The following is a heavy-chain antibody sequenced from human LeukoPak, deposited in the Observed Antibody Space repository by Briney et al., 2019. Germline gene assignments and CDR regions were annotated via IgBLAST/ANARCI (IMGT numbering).Heavy chain of an antibody. CDR3: TTVTLDYYDSSGYLWYFDY. Sequence: NPGGSLRLSCAASGFTFSNAWMSWVRQAPGKGLEWVGRIKSKTDGGTTDYAAPVKGRFTISRDDSKNTLYLQMNSLKTEDTAVYYCTTVTLDYYDSSGYLWYFDYWGQGTLVTVPS. V-gene: IGHV3-15*01. CDR1: GFTFSNAW. CDR2: IKSKTDGGTT. J-gene: IGHJ4*02. D-gene: IGHD3-22*01.